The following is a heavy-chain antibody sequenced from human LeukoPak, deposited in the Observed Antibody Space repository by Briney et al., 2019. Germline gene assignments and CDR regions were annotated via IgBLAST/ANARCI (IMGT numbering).Heavy chain of an antibody. J-gene: IGHJ3*02. D-gene: IGHD4-17*01. CDR2: IIPILGIA. Sequence: SVKVSCKASGGTFSSYAISWVRQAPGQGLEWMGRIIPILGIANYAQKFQGRVTITTDESTGTAYMELSSLRSEDTAVYYCARDRATTVTKSFAFDIWGQGTMVTVSS. CDR1: GGTFSSYA. CDR3: ARDRATTVTKSFAFDI. V-gene: IGHV1-69*04.